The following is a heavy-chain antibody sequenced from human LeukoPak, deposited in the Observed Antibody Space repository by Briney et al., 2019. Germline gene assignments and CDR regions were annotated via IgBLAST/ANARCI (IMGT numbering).Heavy chain of an antibody. CDR3: ARADSNGSGEIDY. J-gene: IGHJ4*02. Sequence: GGSLRLSCAASGFTFSSYDMHWVRQATGKGLEWDSAIGTAGDTYYPGSVKGRFTISRENAKNSLYLQMNSLRAGDTAVYYCARADSNGSGEIDYWGQGTLVTVSS. V-gene: IGHV3-13*01. D-gene: IGHD3-10*01. CDR1: GFTFSSYD. CDR2: IGTAGDT.